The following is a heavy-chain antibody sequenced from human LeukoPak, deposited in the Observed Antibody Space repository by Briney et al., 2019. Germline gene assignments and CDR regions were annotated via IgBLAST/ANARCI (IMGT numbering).Heavy chain of an antibody. J-gene: IGHJ4*02. CDR2: INAGNGNT. V-gene: IGHV1-3*01. CDR1: GYTFTTYA. CDR3: ARDPIGSRWPYYFDY. D-gene: IGHD6-13*01. Sequence: ASVKVSCKASGYTFTTYALHWVRQAPGQRLEWMGWINAGNGNTKYSQKFQARVTVTRDTSASTAYMEPSSLRSEDTAVYYCARDPIGSRWPYYFDYWGQGTLVTVSS.